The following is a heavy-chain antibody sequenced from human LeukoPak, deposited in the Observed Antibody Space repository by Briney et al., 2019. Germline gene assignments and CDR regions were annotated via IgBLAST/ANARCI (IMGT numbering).Heavy chain of an antibody. CDR3: ASDYGEGEY. J-gene: IGHJ4*02. Sequence: SETLSLTCAVYGGSFSGYYWSWIRQPPGKGLEWIGEINHSGSTNYNASLKSRVTISVDTSKNQFSLKLSSVTAADTAVYYCASDYGEGEYWGQGTLVTVSS. CDR1: GGSFSGYY. V-gene: IGHV4-34*01. D-gene: IGHD4-17*01. CDR2: INHSGST.